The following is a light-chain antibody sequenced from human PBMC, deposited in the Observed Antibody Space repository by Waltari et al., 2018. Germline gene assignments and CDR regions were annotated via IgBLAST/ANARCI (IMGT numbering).Light chain of an antibody. CDR2: WTS. CDR1: VTSIE. Sequence: VTSIELVLYQQKPGQAPRLLIYWTSTRATGVPDRFSGIGAGTDFTLTISRLQPEDFAVYYCQQYDGQVFTFGQGTKVEI. CDR3: QQYDGQVFT. V-gene: IGKV3-20*01. J-gene: IGKJ1*01.